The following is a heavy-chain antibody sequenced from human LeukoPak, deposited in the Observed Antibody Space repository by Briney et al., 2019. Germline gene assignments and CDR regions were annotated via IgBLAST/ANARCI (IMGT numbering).Heavy chain of an antibody. D-gene: IGHD3-16*02. V-gene: IGHV1-46*01. CDR3: ARDLYDYVWGSYRPSGY. CDR1: GYTFSVYF. Sequence: ASVKVSCKASGYTFSVYFINWVRQAPGQGLEWMGIIYPSGGRTNYAQKFQGRVTMTRDMSTSTVYMELSSLRSDDTAIYYCARDLYDYVWGSYRPSGYWGQGTLVTVSS. J-gene: IGHJ4*02. CDR2: IYPSGGRT.